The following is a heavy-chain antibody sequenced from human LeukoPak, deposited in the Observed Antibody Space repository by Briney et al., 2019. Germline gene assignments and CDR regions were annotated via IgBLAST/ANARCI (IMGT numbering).Heavy chain of an antibody. V-gene: IGHV4-61*02. D-gene: IGHD3-16*01. Sequence: PSETLSLTCTVYGGSISSDRFYWTWVRQPAGKGLEWIGRIKSSNTNYNPSLKSRVSISLDTSTNQFSLKLSSLTAADTAVYYCARVPDWTYVPDYWGQGTLVTVSS. CDR1: GGSISSDRFY. CDR3: ARVPDWTYVPDY. J-gene: IGHJ4*02. CDR2: IKSSNT.